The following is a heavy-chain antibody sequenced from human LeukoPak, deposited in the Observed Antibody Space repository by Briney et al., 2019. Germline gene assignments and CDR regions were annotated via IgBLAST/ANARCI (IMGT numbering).Heavy chain of an antibody. V-gene: IGHV3-33*01. J-gene: IGHJ3*02. CDR2: IWFDGSNK. D-gene: IGHD3-10*01. Sequence: GGSLRLSCAASGFTFSSYGMHWVRQAPRKGLEWVAVIWFDGSNKYYADSVKGRFTISRDNSKNTLYLQMSSLRAEDTAVYYCARSPRVRGVIITGDAFDIWGQGTMVTVSS. CDR1: GFTFSSYG. CDR3: ARSPRVRGVIITGDAFDI.